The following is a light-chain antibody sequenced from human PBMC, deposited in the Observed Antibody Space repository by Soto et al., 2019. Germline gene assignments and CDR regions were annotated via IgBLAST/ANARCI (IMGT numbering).Light chain of an antibody. V-gene: IGKV1-39*01. Sequence: IQLTQSPSSLSASVGDRVTITCRASQSVHIYLNWYQQKAGKAPKFLIFATSNLQSGVPSRFSGSGSGTEFTLTISSLQPEDFGTYYCQQSYTTLSFGGGTKVEIK. CDR2: ATS. J-gene: IGKJ4*01. CDR1: QSVHIY. CDR3: QQSYTTLS.